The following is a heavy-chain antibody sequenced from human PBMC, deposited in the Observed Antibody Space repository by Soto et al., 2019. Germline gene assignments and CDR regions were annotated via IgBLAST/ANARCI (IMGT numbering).Heavy chain of an antibody. Sequence: GGSLRLSCAASGFTFSSYSMNWVRQAPGKGLEWVSSISSSSSYIYYADSVKGRFTISRDNAKNSLYLQMNSLRAEDTAVYYCARDYGSSGPQNFDYWGQGTLVTVSS. CDR3: ARDYGSSGPQNFDY. D-gene: IGHD6-6*01. V-gene: IGHV3-21*01. J-gene: IGHJ4*02. CDR1: GFTFSSYS. CDR2: ISSSSSYI.